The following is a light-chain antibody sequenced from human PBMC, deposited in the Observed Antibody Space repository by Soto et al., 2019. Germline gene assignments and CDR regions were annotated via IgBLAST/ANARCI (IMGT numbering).Light chain of an antibody. CDR1: QTISSW. CDR3: QHYNSYSEA. J-gene: IGKJ1*01. V-gene: IGKV1-5*03. CDR2: KAS. Sequence: MQMCQSPSALSGSVGDRVTITCRASQTISSWLAWYQQKPGKAPKLLIYKASTLKSGAPSRLSGSGSGTEFTLTISSLQPDDFATYYCQHYNSYSEAFGQGTKVAIK.